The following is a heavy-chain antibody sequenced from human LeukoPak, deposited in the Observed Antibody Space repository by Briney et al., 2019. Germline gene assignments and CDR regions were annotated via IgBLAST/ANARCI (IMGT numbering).Heavy chain of an antibody. D-gene: IGHD3-9*01. J-gene: IGHJ6*02. CDR3: TTSAVLRYLVYGLDV. Sequence: ASVKVSCKASGYTFSGYYIHWVRQAPGQGRDWMGCVNPTSGGTNDVQKFQGRVTMTEDTYTDTAYMQLSGLRSEDPAIYYCTTSAVLRYLVYGLDVWGQGTTVTVSS. CDR2: VNPTSGGT. CDR1: GYTFSGYY. V-gene: IGHV1-2*02.